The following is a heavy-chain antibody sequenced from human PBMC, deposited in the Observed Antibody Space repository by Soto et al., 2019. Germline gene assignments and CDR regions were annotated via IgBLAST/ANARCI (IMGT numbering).Heavy chain of an antibody. J-gene: IGHJ4*02. CDR3: ARTGSRLLFDY. Sequence: PSETLSLTCTVSGGSISSGGYYWSWIRQHPGKGLEWIGYIYYSGSTYYNPSLKSRVTISVDTSKNQFSLKLSSVTAANTAVYYCARTGSRLLFDYWGQGTLVNVSS. CDR1: GGSISSGGYY. V-gene: IGHV4-31*03. D-gene: IGHD1-26*01. CDR2: IYYSGST.